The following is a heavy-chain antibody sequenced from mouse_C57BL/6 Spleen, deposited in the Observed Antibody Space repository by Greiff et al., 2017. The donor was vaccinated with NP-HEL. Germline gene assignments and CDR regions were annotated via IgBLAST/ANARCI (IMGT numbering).Heavy chain of an antibody. J-gene: IGHJ2*01. V-gene: IGHV5-6*01. CDR1: GFTFSSYG. CDR3: ARPVTTVVGNYFDY. CDR2: ISSGGSYT. D-gene: IGHD1-1*01. Sequence: VQLKQSGGDLVKPGGSLKLSCAASGFTFSSYGMSWVRQTPDKRLEWVATISSGGSYTYYPDSVKGRFTISRDNAKNTLYLQMSSLKSEDTAMYYCARPVTTVVGNYFDYWGQGTTLTVSS.